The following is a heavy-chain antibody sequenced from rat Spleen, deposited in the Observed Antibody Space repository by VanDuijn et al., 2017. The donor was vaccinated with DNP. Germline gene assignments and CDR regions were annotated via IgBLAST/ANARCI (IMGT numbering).Heavy chain of an antibody. J-gene: IGHJ1*01. D-gene: IGHD1-4*01. CDR1: GFTFSDYY. V-gene: IGHV5-22*01. Sequence: EVLLVESGGGLVQPGRSLRLSCTASGFTFSDYYMAWVRQAPTKGLDWVASISYEGSRTYYGDSVKGRFTISRDNAKSTLYLQMNSLRSEDTATYYCARRDGYTYWYFDFWGPGTMVTVSS. CDR3: ARRDGYTYWYFDF. CDR2: ISYEGSRT.